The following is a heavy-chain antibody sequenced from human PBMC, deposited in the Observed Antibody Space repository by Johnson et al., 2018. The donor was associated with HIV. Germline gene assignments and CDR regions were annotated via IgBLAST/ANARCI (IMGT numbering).Heavy chain of an antibody. V-gene: IGHV3-11*05. CDR2: ISGGSAGT. J-gene: IGHJ3*02. CDR1: GFTFSDYY. D-gene: IGHD3-3*02. Sequence: VQLVESGGGLVKPGGSLRLSCVGSGFTFSDYYMSWVRQAPGKGLEWIAYISGGSAGTFYADSVKGRFTISRDNSKNTLYLQMNSLRAEDTAVYYCAKNQEVSREDAFDIWGQGTMVTVSS. CDR3: AKNQEVSREDAFDI.